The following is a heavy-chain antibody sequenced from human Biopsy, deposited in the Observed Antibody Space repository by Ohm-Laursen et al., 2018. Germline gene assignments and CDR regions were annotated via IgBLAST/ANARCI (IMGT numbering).Heavy chain of an antibody. Sequence: GSLRLSCAASGFTFSSYGIHWVRQAPGQGLEWVSSISSSGSFIYFADSVKGRFTISRDNARNSLYLQMNSLRAEDTAVYYCGRGQTVAPGYYGMDVWGQGTTVTVSS. CDR2: ISSSGSFI. D-gene: IGHD4-17*01. J-gene: IGHJ6*02. CDR1: GFTFSSYG. V-gene: IGHV3-21*01. CDR3: GRGQTVAPGYYGMDV.